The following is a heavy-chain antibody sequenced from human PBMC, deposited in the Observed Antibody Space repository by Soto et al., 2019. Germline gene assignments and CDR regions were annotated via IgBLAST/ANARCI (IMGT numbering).Heavy chain of an antibody. J-gene: IGHJ4*02. V-gene: IGHV3-23*01. D-gene: IGHD6-6*01. CDR2: ISGSGGST. CDR3: AKSGDSSSSDC. CDR1: GFTFSSYA. Sequence: EVHLLESGGGLVQPGGSLRLSCAASGFTFSSYAMSWVRQAPGKGLEWVSSISGSGGSTYYADSVKGRFTMSRDNSKNTLYLQMSSLRAEDTAVYYCAKSGDSSSSDCWGQGTLVTVSS.